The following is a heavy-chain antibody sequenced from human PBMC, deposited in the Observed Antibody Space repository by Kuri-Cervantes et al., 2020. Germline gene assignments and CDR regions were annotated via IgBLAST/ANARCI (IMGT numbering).Heavy chain of an antibody. CDR2: ISSNGGST. J-gene: IGHJ4*02. CDR3: AKETLSGYYYDPASPR. Sequence: GESLKISCAASGFTFSSYGMHWVRQAPGKGLEYVSAISSNGGSTYYADSVKGRFTISRDNSKNTLFLQMNSLRVEDTAVYYCAKETLSGYYYDPASPRWGQGTLVTVSS. D-gene: IGHD3-22*01. V-gene: IGHV3-64*02. CDR1: GFTFSSYG.